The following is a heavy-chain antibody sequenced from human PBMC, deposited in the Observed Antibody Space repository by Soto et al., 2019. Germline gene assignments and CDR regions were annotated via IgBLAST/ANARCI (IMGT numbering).Heavy chain of an antibody. CDR1: GFTFYNYV. CDR2: IDSDGGGA. CDR3: AKGRGGFDP. V-gene: IGHV3-23*01. D-gene: IGHD3-10*01. Sequence: ESGGGLVQPGGSLRLSCAASGFTFYNYVMSWVRQAPGKGLEWVSNIDSDGGGAYYADSVKGRFTISRDNSKSTLYLQMSSLRGDDTAVYYCAKGRGGFDPWGRGTLVTVSS. J-gene: IGHJ5*02.